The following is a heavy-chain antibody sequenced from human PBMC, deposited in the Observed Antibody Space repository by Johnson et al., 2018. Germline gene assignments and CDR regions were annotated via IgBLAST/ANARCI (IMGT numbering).Heavy chain of an antibody. CDR1: GGSISSYY. J-gene: IGHJ6*02. CDR2: IYYSGST. Sequence: QVQLQESGPGLVKPSETLSLTCTVSGGSISSYYWSWIRQPPGKGLEWIGYIYYSGSTNYNPSLKSRVTISVDTSKNQFSLKLSSVTAADTAVYYCARDRRVGDYGMDVWGQGTTVTVS. D-gene: IGHD2-15*01. V-gene: IGHV4-59*01. CDR3: ARDRRVGDYGMDV.